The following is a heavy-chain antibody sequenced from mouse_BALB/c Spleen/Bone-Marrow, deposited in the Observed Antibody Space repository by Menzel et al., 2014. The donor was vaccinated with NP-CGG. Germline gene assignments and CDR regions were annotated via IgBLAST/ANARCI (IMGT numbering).Heavy chain of an antibody. J-gene: IGHJ3*01. V-gene: IGHV2-9*02. CDR2: IWAGGST. Sequence: VKLMESGPGLVAPSQSLSITCTASGFSLNSFGIHWVRQPPGKGLEWLGVIWAGGSTNYDSAFMSRLSISKDNSKSQVFLKMSSLQTGDTAMYYCASYYRYDGAYWGQGTLVTVSA. CDR1: GFSLNSFG. CDR3: ASYYRYDGAY. D-gene: IGHD2-14*01.